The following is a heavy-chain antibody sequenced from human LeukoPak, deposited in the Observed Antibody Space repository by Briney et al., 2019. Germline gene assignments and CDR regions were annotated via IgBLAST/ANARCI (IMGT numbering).Heavy chain of an antibody. CDR1: GYTFIDYY. CDR3: ARGQLGPTSAPFDS. V-gene: IGHV1-46*01. CDR2: INPAGGST. Sequence: ASVKVSCKTSGYTFIDYYLHWVRQAPGQSFEYMGIINPAGGSTSYHPKFQDRVTMTGEASTTTIYMELRSLTFEDTAVYYCARGQLGPTSAPFDSWGQGTLVTVSS. J-gene: IGHJ4*02. D-gene: IGHD1-26*01.